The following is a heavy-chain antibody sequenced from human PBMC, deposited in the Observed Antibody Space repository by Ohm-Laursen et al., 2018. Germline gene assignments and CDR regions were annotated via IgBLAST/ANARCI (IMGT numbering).Heavy chain of an antibody. CDR2: IKRKAAGETR. CDR1: GFTVSDAC. Sequence: GSLRLSCTASGFTVSDACMSWVRQAPGKGLEYVGRIKRKAAGETREYAEPVKGRFTILGDDSKNTLSLQMNSLKTEDTGVYYCTTSGSYYVLAFDIWGQGTMVTVSS. D-gene: IGHD1-26*01. V-gene: IGHV3-15*01. J-gene: IGHJ3*02. CDR3: TTSGSYYVLAFDI.